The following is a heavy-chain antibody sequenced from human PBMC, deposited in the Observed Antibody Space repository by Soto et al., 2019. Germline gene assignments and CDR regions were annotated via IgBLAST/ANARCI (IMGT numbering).Heavy chain of an antibody. D-gene: IGHD6-6*01. CDR1: GFTFSSYA. CDR3: AKKPYEYSSSSGVVRGNYFDY. J-gene: IGHJ4*02. CDR2: ISGSGGST. V-gene: IGHV3-23*01. Sequence: GGSLRLSCAASGFTFSSYAMSWVRQAPGKGLEWVSAISGSGGSTYYADSVKGRFTISRDNSKNTLYLQMNSLRAEDTAVYYCAKKPYEYSSSSGVVRGNYFDYWGQGTLVTVSS.